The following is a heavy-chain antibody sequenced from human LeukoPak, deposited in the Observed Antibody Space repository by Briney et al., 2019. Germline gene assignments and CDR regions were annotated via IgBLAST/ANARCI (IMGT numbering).Heavy chain of an antibody. J-gene: IGHJ4*02. Sequence: ASGKVSCKASGYTFTGYYMHWVRQAPGQGLEWMGWINPNSGGTNYAQKFQGRVTMTRDTSISTAYMELSRLRSDDTAVYYCARLRNYYGSGEEYFDFWGQGTLVTVSS. CDR1: GYTFTGYY. CDR3: ARLRNYYGSGEEYFDF. V-gene: IGHV1-2*02. D-gene: IGHD3-10*01. CDR2: INPNSGGT.